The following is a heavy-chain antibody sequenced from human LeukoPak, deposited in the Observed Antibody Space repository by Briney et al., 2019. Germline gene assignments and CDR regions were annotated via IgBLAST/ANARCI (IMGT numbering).Heavy chain of an antibody. CDR1: GFTFNIFK. J-gene: IGHJ4*02. V-gene: IGHV3-7*04. Sequence: PGGSQRLSCAASGFTFNIFKISWVRHAPGKGLEWVSNIKHDGSEEYYGDSVRGRFTISRDNAKNSLILQMNSLRGEDTAVYYCARALGNSTGDYWGQGTLVTVSS. CDR3: ARALGNSTGDY. CDR2: IKHDGSEE. D-gene: IGHD7-27*01.